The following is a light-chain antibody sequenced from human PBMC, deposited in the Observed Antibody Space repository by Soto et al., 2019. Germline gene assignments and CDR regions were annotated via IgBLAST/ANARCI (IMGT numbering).Light chain of an antibody. J-gene: IGKJ1*01. CDR2: KAS. V-gene: IGKV1-5*03. Sequence: DIQRTQSPSTLSGSVGDRVTIACRSSQSISSWLAWYQQKPGKAPKLLIYKASSLESGVPSRFSGSGSGTEFTLTISSLQPDDFATYYCQQYNSYSWTFGQGTKVDI. CDR1: QSISSW. CDR3: QQYNSYSWT.